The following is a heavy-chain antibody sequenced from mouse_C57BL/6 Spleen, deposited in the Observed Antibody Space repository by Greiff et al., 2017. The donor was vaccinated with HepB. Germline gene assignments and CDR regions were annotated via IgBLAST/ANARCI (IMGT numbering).Heavy chain of an antibody. J-gene: IGHJ2*01. CDR3: TRGSLFDY. CDR2: IDSEDGDT. V-gene: IGHV14-1*01. Sequence: VQLQQSGAELVRPGASVKLSCTASGFHIKDYYMHWVKQRPEQGLEWIGRIDSEDGDTEYAPKFQGKATMTADTSSNTAYLPLSILTSEDTAVYYCTRGSLFDYCGQGTTLTVSS. CDR1: GFHIKDYY.